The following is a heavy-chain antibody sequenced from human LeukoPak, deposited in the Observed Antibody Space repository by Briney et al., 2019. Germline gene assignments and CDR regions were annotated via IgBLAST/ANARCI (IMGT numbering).Heavy chain of an antibody. D-gene: IGHD3-9*01. V-gene: IGHV3-64*01. CDR3: ARGLDYDILTGYIDY. Sequence: GGSLRLSCAASGFTFSSYAMHWVRQAPGKGLEYVSAISSNGGSTYYANSVKGRFTISRDNSKNTLYLQMGSLRAEDMAVHYCARGLDYDILTGYIDYWGQGTLVTVSS. CDR2: ISSNGGST. CDR1: GFTFSSYA. J-gene: IGHJ4*02.